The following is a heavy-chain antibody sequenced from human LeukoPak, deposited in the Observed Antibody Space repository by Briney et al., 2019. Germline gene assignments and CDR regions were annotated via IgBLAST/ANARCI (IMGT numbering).Heavy chain of an antibody. CDR3: ARGGSDELEGGYDFGIVKD. CDR2: IYYSGST. V-gene: IGHV4-59*01. CDR1: GGSISSYY. J-gene: IGHJ4*02. Sequence: PSETLSLTCTVSGGSISSYYWSWIRQPPGKGLEWIGYIYYSGSTNYNPSLKSRVTISVDTSKNQFSLKLSSVTAADTAVYYCARGGSDELEGGYDFGIVKDWGQGTLVTVSS. D-gene: IGHD5-12*01.